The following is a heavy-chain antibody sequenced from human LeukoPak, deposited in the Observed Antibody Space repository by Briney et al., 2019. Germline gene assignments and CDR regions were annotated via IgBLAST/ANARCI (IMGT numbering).Heavy chain of an antibody. D-gene: IGHD3-22*01. Sequence: GGSLRLSCAASGFTFSSYAMSWVRQAPEKGLEWVSTISGSGGGTYYADSVKGRFTISRDNAKNSLYLQMNSLRAEDMAVYYCARGLLSYYYYDTQLVFDYWGQGTLVTVSS. V-gene: IGHV3-23*01. CDR1: GFTFSSYA. CDR3: ARGLLSYYYYDTQLVFDY. CDR2: ISGSGGGT. J-gene: IGHJ4*02.